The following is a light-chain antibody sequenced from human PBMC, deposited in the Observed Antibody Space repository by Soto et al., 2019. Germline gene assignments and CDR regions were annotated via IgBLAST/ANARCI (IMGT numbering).Light chain of an antibody. CDR2: MAS. J-gene: IGKJ4*01. CDR1: QSITNW. CDR3: QQYISLSSVS. V-gene: IGKV1-5*03. Sequence: DIQLTQSPSTLSASVGDRVTITCRASQSITNWLAWYQQKPGKAPKVLIHMASSLKSGVPSRFSGSGSGTDFTLTITSLQPDDSATYYCQQYISLSSVSFGGGTKVEI.